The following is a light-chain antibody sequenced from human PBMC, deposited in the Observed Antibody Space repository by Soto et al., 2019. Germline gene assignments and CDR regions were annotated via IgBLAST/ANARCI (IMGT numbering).Light chain of an antibody. V-gene: IGKV3-20*01. CDR1: QSVSSSY. CDR2: GAS. J-gene: IGKJ5*01. Sequence: IFLAQAPCSLSLSPMERATLSCRAGQSVSSSYLAWYQQKPGQAPRLLIYGASSRATGIPDKFSGSGSGTDFTLTIDGLEPEDFAVYYCQQYGYSPITFGQGTRLEIK. CDR3: QQYGYSPIT.